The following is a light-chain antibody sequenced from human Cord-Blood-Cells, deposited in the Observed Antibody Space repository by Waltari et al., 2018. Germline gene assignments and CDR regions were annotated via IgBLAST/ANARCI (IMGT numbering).Light chain of an antibody. CDR2: SAS. Sequence: DIQMTQSPSSLSASVGDRVTITCRASQSISSYLNWYQQKPVKAPKLLIYSASSLQSGVPSRFSSSRSGTDFTLTISSLHPDDFATYYCQQSYSTPLTFGGGTKVEIK. CDR3: QQSYSTPLT. V-gene: IGKV1-39*01. J-gene: IGKJ4*01. CDR1: QSISSY.